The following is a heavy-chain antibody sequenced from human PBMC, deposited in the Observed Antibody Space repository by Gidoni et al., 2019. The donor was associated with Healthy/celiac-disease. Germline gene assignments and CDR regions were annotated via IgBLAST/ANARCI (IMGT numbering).Heavy chain of an antibody. J-gene: IGHJ3*02. CDR2: IWYDGSNK. D-gene: IGHD6-13*01. Sequence: TFSSYSMHWVRQAPGKGLEWVAVIWYDGSNKYYADSVKGRFTISRDNSKNTLYLQMNSLRAEDTAVYYCARSAGIAAAGTSGDAFDIWGQGTMVTVSS. CDR1: TFSSYS. V-gene: IGHV3-33*01. CDR3: ARSAGIAAAGTSGDAFDI.